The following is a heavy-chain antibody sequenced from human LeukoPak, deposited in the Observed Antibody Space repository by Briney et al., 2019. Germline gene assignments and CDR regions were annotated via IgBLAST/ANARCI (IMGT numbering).Heavy chain of an antibody. CDR1: GDSISTYY. V-gene: IGHV4-59*01. Sequence: SETLSLTCTVSGDSISTYYWSWIRQPPGEGLEWIGHIHCSGSTNYNPSLKSRVTISLDTPKNQFSLKLRSVIDADAAVYFCARDSWVGASISAPALGLDVWGQGTTVTVSS. CDR2: IHCSGST. D-gene: IGHD1-26*01. J-gene: IGHJ6*02. CDR3: ARDSWVGASISAPALGLDV.